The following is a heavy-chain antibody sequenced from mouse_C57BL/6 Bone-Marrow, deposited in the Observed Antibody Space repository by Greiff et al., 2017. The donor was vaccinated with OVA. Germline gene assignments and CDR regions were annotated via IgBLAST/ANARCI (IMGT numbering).Heavy chain of an antibody. Sequence: VKLKESGAELARPGASVKLSCKASGYTFTSYGISWVKQRTGQGLEWIGEIYPRSGNTYYNEKFKGKATLTADKSSSTAYMELRSLTSEDSAVYFCALGYAMDYWGQGTSVTVSS. CDR2: IYPRSGNT. CDR1: GYTFTSYG. V-gene: IGHV1-81*01. J-gene: IGHJ4*01. CDR3: ALGYAMDY.